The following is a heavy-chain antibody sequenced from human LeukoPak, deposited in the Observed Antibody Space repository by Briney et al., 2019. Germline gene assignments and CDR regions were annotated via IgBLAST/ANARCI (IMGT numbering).Heavy chain of an antibody. CDR2: ISGSGGST. CDR3: AKATSDLGYSGYDYTYFDY. D-gene: IGHD5-12*01. Sequence: GGSLRLSCAASGFTFSSYAMSWVRQAPGKGLEWVSAISGSGGSTYYADSVKGRFTISRDNSKNTLYLQMDSLRAEDTAVYYCAKATSDLGYSGYDYTYFDYWGQGTLVTVSS. V-gene: IGHV3-23*01. CDR1: GFTFSSYA. J-gene: IGHJ4*02.